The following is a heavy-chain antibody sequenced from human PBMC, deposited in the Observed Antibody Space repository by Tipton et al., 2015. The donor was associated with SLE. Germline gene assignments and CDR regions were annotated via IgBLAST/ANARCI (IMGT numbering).Heavy chain of an antibody. D-gene: IGHD6-13*01. V-gene: IGHV4-38-2*02. CDR3: ARDGSLAAAGTPFDY. Sequence: TLSLTCAVSGYSISSGYYWGWIRQPPGKGLEWIGSIYHSGSTYYNPSLKSRVTISVDTSKNQFSLKLSSVTAADTAVYYCARDGSLAAAGTPFDYWGQGTLVTVSS. CDR2: IYHSGST. CDR1: GYSISSGYY. J-gene: IGHJ4*02.